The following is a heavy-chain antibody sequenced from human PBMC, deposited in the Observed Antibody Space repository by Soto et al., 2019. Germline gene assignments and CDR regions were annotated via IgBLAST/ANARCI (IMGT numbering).Heavy chain of an antibody. CDR1: GYSFTIYC. Sequence: GESLKISCKGSGYSFTIYCIGWVRQMPWKGLEWMGIIYPGDSDTRYSPSFQGQVTISANKSISTAYLQWSSLKASDTAMYYCARPYCSGGSCYSSGPFDYWGQGTLVTVSS. J-gene: IGHJ4*02. D-gene: IGHD2-15*01. V-gene: IGHV5-51*01. CDR3: ARPYCSGGSCYSSGPFDY. CDR2: IYPGDSDT.